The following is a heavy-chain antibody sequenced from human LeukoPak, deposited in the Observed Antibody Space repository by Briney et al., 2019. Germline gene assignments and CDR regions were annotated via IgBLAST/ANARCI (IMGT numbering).Heavy chain of an antibody. V-gene: IGHV4-39*01. CDR1: GGSISSSSYY. CDR3: ARQMNTVTADY. J-gene: IGHJ4*02. CDR2: IYSGGST. D-gene: IGHD4-17*01. Sequence: SETLSLTCTVSGGSISSSSYYWDWIRQSPGKGLEWIGNIYSGGSTYYTPSLKSRVTISVDTSKNQFSLKLSSVTAADTAVYYCARQMNTVTADYWGQGTLVTVSS.